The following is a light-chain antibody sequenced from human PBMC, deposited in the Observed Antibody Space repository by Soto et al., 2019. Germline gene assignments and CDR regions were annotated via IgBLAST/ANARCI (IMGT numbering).Light chain of an antibody. J-gene: IGLJ3*02. V-gene: IGLV1-47*01. Sequence: QSVVIQPPSASGTPGQRVTISCSGSSSNIGNNYVYWYQQFPGTAPKLLIYRNNQRPSGVPDRVSGSKSGTSASLAISGLRSDDEADYYCASWDDSLNGPMFGGGTKLTVL. CDR3: ASWDDSLNGPM. CDR2: RNN. CDR1: SSNIGNNY.